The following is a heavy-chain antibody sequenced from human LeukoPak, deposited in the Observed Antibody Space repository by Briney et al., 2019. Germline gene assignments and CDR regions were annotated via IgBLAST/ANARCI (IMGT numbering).Heavy chain of an antibody. V-gene: IGHV3-23*01. Sequence: GGSLRLSRADSRCSLSRYPMSWVHQAPGRGLEGVSAISVICCSPYYADSVKGQFTISRDNSKNTLYQQMNSLRAEETAVYYCAKDLSPGNYYDSRPVGSFDYWGRGTLVTVSS. CDR1: RCSLSRYP. D-gene: IGHD3-22*01. CDR3: AKDLSPGNYYDSRPVGSFDY. J-gene: IGHJ4*02. CDR2: ISVICCSP.